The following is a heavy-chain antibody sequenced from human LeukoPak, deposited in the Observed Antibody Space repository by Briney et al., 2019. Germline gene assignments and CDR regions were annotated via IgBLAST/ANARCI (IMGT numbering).Heavy chain of an antibody. D-gene: IGHD3-3*01. Sequence: ASVKVSCKASGYTFTSYYMHWVRQAPGQGLEWMGIINPSGGSTSYAQKLQGRVTMTTDTSTSTAYMELSSLRSEDTAVYYCATVDLRFLEWSSFGDWGQGTLVTVSS. J-gene: IGHJ4*02. CDR1: GYTFTSYY. CDR3: ATVDLRFLEWSSFGD. V-gene: IGHV1-46*01. CDR2: INPSGGST.